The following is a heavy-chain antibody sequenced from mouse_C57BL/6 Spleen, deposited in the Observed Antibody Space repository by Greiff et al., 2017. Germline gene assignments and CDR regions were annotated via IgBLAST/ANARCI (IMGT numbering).Heavy chain of an antibody. J-gene: IGHJ2*01. CDR1: GYTFTDYE. CDR3: TKEAGGYDYFDY. Sequence: VQRVESGAELVRPGASVTLSCKASGYTFTDYEMHWVKQTPVHGLEWIGAIDPETGGTAYNQKFKGKAILTADKSSSTAYMALRSLTSEDSAVYYCTKEAGGYDYFDYWGQGTTLTVSS. CDR2: IDPETGGT. D-gene: IGHD2-2*01. V-gene: IGHV1-15*01.